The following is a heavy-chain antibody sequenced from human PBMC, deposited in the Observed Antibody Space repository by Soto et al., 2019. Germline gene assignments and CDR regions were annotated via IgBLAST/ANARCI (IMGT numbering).Heavy chain of an antibody. V-gene: IGHV3-30-3*01. D-gene: IGHD6-13*01. CDR2: ISYDGSNK. CDR1: GFTFSSYA. CDR3: XXXDRQQLVPWFDP. J-gene: IGHJ5*02. Sequence: QVQLVESGGGVVQPGRSLRLSCAASGFTFSSYAMHWVRQAPGKGLEWVAVISYDGSNKYYADSVKGRFTISRDNSKNTLYLQMNXLXXXXXXXXXXXXXDRQQLVPWFDP.